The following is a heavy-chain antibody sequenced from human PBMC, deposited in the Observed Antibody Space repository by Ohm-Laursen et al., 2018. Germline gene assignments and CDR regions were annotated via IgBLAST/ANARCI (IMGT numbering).Heavy chain of an antibody. V-gene: IGHV3-30*03. J-gene: IGHJ4*02. CDR3: ASVTAG. CDR1: GFTFSSYG. D-gene: IGHD4-11*01. CDR2: ISYDGGNK. Sequence: SLRLSCAASGFTFSSYGMRWVRQTPGKGLEWVSLISYDGGNKYYIDSVKGRFTISRDNSKNTLYLQMNSLRAKDTAVYYCASVTAGWGQGTLVTVSS.